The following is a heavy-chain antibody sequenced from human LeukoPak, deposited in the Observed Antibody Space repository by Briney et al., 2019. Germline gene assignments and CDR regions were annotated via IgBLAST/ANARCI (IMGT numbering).Heavy chain of an antibody. V-gene: IGHV4-59*12. CDR2: IYYDGST. CDR1: GGSISSYY. D-gene: IGHD3-10*01. Sequence: PSETLSLTCTVSGGSISSYYWSWIRQSPGKGLEWIGYIYYDGSTNYNPSLRGRVTISVDTPKNQFSLKLSSVTAAETAVYYCARAPLEGSGSYLYYFDYWGQGTLVTVSS. J-gene: IGHJ4*02. CDR3: ARAPLEGSGSYLYYFDY.